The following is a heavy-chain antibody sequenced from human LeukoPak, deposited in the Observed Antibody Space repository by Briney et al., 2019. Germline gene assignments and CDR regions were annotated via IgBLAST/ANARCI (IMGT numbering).Heavy chain of an antibody. CDR3: ATGGLIKNTFMIRGVKPLDS. CDR1: GYSLTQLS. CDR2: FDREDGGT. D-gene: IGHD3-10*01. J-gene: IGHJ4*02. V-gene: IGHV1-24*01. Sequence: ASVKVSCKIPGYSLTQLSLHWVRQAPGKGLEWMGGFDREDGGTMYAQTLRGRVIMTEDTSTDTAYMELSSLRSDDTAIYYCATGGLIKNTFMIRGVKPLDSWGQGTLVVVSS.